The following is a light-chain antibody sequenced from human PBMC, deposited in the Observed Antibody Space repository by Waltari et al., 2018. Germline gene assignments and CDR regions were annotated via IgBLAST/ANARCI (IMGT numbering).Light chain of an antibody. V-gene: IGLV2-23*02. CDR3: SSYAGSSKGV. CDR2: AVS. J-gene: IGLJ2*01. CDR1: SSDVGNYKS. Sequence: QAALTQPASVSGSPGQSITIPRPGTSSDVGNYKSVSWYQQHPGKAPKRMIYAVSKRPSGVSDRFSGSKSGDMASLTISGLQPEDEAEYFCSSYAGSSKGVFGGGTKVTVL.